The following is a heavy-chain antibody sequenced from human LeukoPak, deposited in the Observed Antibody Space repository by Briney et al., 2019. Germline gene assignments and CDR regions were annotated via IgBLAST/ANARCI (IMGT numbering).Heavy chain of an antibody. CDR3: ARDLECSGGSCYSEGHY. CDR1: GGSISSSSYY. CDR2: IYYSGST. Sequence: SETLSLTCTVSGGSISSSSYYWGWIRQPPGKGLEWIGSIYYSGSTYYNPSLKSRVTISVDTSKNQFSLKLSSVTAADTAVYYCARDLECSGGSCYSEGHYWGQGTLVTVSS. J-gene: IGHJ4*02. D-gene: IGHD2-15*01. V-gene: IGHV4-39*07.